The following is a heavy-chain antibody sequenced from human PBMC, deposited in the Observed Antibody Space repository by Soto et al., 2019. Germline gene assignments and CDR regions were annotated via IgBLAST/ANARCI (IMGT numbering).Heavy chain of an antibody. J-gene: IGHJ4*02. V-gene: IGHV3-23*01. Sequence: GGSLRPSCAASGFTFNTYAMGWVRQVPGEGLEWVSAISASGVSTNYADSVKGRSTISRDNYKNTLYLQMSSLKAEDTDVYYCSKARESSGSYRPFDYWGQGTLVTVSS. D-gene: IGHD3-22*01. CDR1: GFTFNTYA. CDR3: SKARESSGSYRPFDY. CDR2: ISASGVST.